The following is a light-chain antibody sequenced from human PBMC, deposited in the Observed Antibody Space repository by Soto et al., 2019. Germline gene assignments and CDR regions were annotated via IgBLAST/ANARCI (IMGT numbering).Light chain of an antibody. V-gene: IGKV3-20*01. CDR1: QSVSSSY. CDR2: AAS. J-gene: IGKJ1*01. CDR3: QQYGNSQWT. Sequence: ETVLTQSPGTLSLSPGERATVSCRASQSVSSSYLAWYQQKPGQAPRLLIYAASSRVTGVPDRFSGSGSGTDFTLTISRLEPEDFAVYYCQQYGNSQWTFGQGTKVDIK.